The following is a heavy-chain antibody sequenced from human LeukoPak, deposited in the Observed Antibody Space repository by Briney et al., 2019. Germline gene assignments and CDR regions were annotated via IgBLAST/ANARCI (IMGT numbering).Heavy chain of an antibody. V-gene: IGHV3-23*01. CDR3: AKTRGTMTDYYYYYMDV. CDR2: ISGSGGST. Sequence: GGSLRLSCAASGFTFSSYAMSWVRQAPGKGLEWVSAISGSGGSTYYADSVKGRFTISRDNSKNTLYLQMNSLRAEDTAVYYCAKTRGTMTDYYYYYMDVWGKGTTVTVSS. CDR1: GFTFSSYA. J-gene: IGHJ6*03. D-gene: IGHD3-22*01.